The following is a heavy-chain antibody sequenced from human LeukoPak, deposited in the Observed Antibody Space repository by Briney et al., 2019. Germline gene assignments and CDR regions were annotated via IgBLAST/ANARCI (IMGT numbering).Heavy chain of an antibody. D-gene: IGHD3-3*01. CDR1: GFTFSSYA. CDR2: ISYDGSNK. V-gene: IGHV3-30-3*01. CDR3: ARAVPLALYYDFWSGYLNWFDP. Sequence: PGGSLRLPCAASGFTFSSYAMHWVRQAPGKGLEWVAVISYDGSNKYYADSVKGRFTISRDNSKNTLYLQMNSLRAEDTAVYYCARAVPLALYYDFWSGYLNWFDPWGQGTLVTVSS. J-gene: IGHJ5*02.